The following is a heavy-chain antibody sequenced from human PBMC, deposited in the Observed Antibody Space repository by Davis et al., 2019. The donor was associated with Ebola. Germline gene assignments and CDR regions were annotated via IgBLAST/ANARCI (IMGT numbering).Heavy chain of an antibody. Sequence: GESLKISCAASGFSFSASSIHWVRQASGKGLEWVGRIRSRPNNFATGYAAPVKGRFTISRDDSKNTAYLQMNSLKTEDTAVYYCTRQDSSGWYDYWGQGTLVTVSS. J-gene: IGHJ4*02. CDR3: TRQDSSGWYDY. CDR1: GFSFSASS. CDR2: IRSRPNNFAT. D-gene: IGHD6-19*01. V-gene: IGHV3-73*01.